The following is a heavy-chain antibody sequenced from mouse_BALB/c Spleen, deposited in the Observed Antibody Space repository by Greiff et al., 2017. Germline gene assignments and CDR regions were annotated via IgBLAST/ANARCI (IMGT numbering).Heavy chain of an antibody. CDR3: ARDTRLLFAY. V-gene: IGHV1S34*01. CDR2: ISCYNGAT. CDR1: GYSFTGYY. Sequence: LVKTGASVKISCKASGYSFTGYYMHWVKQSHGKSLEWIGYISCYNGATSYNQKFKGKATLTADKSSNTAYMQLSSLTSEDSAVYFCARDTRLLFAYWGQGTLVTVSA. J-gene: IGHJ3*01.